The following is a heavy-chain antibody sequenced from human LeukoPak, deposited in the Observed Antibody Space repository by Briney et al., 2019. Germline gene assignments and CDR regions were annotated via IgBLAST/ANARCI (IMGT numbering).Heavy chain of an antibody. V-gene: IGHV3-7*01. Sequence: GGSLRLSCAASGFTFDSYWMSWVRQAPGKGLEWVANIKEDGSEKYYGDSVKGRFTISRDSAKTSLYLQMISLRAEDTAVYYCARHLSGVTGYTYGRGIDYWGQGTLVTVSS. J-gene: IGHJ4*02. CDR1: GFTFDSYW. D-gene: IGHD5-18*01. CDR2: IKEDGSEK. CDR3: ARHLSGVTGYTYGRGIDY.